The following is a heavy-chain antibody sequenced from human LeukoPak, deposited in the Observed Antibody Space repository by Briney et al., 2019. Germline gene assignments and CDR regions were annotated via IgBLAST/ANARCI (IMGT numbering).Heavy chain of an antibody. V-gene: IGHV4-59*01. Sequence: SETLSLTCTVSGGSISSYYWSWIRQPPGKGLEWIGYIYYSGSTNYNPSLKSRVTISLDTSKNQFSLKLSSVTAADTAVHYCARWESLRGSRIFDIWGQGTMVTVSS. CDR3: ARWESLRGSRIFDI. CDR2: IYYSGST. J-gene: IGHJ3*02. CDR1: GGSISSYY. D-gene: IGHD4-23*01.